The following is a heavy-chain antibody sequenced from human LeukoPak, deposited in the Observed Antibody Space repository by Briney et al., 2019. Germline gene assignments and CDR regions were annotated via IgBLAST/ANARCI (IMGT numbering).Heavy chain of an antibody. CDR2: ISWNSASI. CDR1: GFTFDDYA. V-gene: IGHV3-9*01. D-gene: IGHD1/OR15-1a*01. Sequence: RAGRSLRLSCAASGFTFDDYAMGRGRHARGKGMEWVPCISWNSASIAYAASVKARFTISKDNAKNSLYLQMNSLRAEATALYYCAKSREQADAFDIWGQGTIVTVSS. CDR3: AKSREQADAFDI. J-gene: IGHJ3*02.